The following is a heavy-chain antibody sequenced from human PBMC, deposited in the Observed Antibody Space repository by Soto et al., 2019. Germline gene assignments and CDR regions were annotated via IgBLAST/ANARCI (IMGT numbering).Heavy chain of an antibody. J-gene: IGHJ4*02. CDR2: ISHSGTT. Sequence: SETLSLTCSVSGGAVRSGNYSWSWILQSPGKGLEWLVHISHSGTTSYNPSLQSRATISLDAAQNNFSLRLNSVTVADTALYFCARGRGQLLFDYWGQGSMVTVSS. V-gene: IGHV4-30-4*01. CDR3: ARGRGQLLFDY. CDR1: GGAVRSGNYS. D-gene: IGHD6-13*01.